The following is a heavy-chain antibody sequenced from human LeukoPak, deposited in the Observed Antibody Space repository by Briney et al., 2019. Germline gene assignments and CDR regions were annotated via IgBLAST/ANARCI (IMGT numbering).Heavy chain of an antibody. V-gene: IGHV4-34*01. CDR2: INHSGST. Sequence: PSETLSLTCAVYGGSFSGYYWSWIRQPPGKGLEWIGEINHSGSTNYNPSLKSRVTISVDTSKNQFSLKLSSVTAADTAVYYCARKPSWLKNEFDYWGQGTLVTVSS. CDR1: GGSFSGYY. J-gene: IGHJ4*02. D-gene: IGHD2-2*01. CDR3: ARKPSWLKNEFDY.